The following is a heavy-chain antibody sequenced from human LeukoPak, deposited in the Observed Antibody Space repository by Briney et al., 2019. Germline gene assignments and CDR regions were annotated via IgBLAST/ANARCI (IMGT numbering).Heavy chain of an antibody. CDR3: ARLGTAAGTQGYYYYYMDV. J-gene: IGHJ6*03. V-gene: IGHV1-8*03. CDR1: GYTFTSYD. D-gene: IGHD6-13*01. CDR2: MNPNSGNT. Sequence: GASVKVSCKASGYTFTSYDINWVRQATGQGLEWMGWMNPNSGNTGYAQKFQGRVTITRNTSISTAYMELSSLRSEDTAVYYCARLGTAAGTQGYYYYYMDVWGKGTTVTVSS.